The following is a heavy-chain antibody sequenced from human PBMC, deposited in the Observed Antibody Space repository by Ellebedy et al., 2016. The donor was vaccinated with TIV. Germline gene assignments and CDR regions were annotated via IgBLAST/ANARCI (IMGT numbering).Heavy chain of an antibody. J-gene: IGHJ4*02. CDR3: ARAPTHATTHFDY. D-gene: IGHD5-12*01. Sequence: GESLKISXAASGFTFSSYGMHWVRQAPGKGLEWVAVISYDGSNKYYADSVKGRFTISRDNSKNTLYLQMNSPRAEDTAVYYCARAPTHATTHFDYWGQGTLVTVSS. V-gene: IGHV3-30*03. CDR2: ISYDGSNK. CDR1: GFTFSSYG.